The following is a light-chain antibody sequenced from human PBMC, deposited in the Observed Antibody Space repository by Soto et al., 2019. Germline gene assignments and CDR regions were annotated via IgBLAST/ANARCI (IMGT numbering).Light chain of an antibody. CDR1: SSNIGACYD. CDR3: QSYDSSLSGYV. V-gene: IGLV1-40*01. Sequence: QSVLTQPPSVSGAPGQRVTISCTGSSSNIGACYDVHWYQQLPGTAPKLLIYDNFNRPSGVPDRFSGSKSVTSASLAITGLQVEDEADYYCQSYDSSLSGYVFGTGTKLTVL. CDR2: DNF. J-gene: IGLJ1*01.